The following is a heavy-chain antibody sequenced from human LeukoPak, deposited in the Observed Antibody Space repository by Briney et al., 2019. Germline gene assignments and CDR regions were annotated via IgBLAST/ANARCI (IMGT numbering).Heavy chain of an antibody. J-gene: IGHJ6*02. CDR1: GFTFDDYA. CDR3: AKVWRVRGFKEGMDV. V-gene: IGHV3-9*01. CDR2: ISWNSGSI. Sequence: GGSLRLSCAGSGFTFDDYAMHWVRQVPGKGLEWVSGISWNSGSIGYADSVKGRFTISRDNAKNSLYLQMNSLRAEDTALYYCAKVWRVRGFKEGMDVWGQGTTVTASS. D-gene: IGHD3-10*01.